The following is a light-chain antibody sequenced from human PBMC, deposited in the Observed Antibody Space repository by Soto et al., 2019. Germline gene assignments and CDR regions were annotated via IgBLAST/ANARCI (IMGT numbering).Light chain of an antibody. J-gene: IGKJ4*01. V-gene: IGKV3-20*01. CDR1: QSISSGY. CDR3: QQYGGSPLVT. CDR2: GAP. Sequence: ETVLTQSPGTLSLSPGERATLSCRASQSISSGYLAWYQQRPGQAPRLLISGAPNRATGIPDRFSGSGSGTDFTITISRLEPEDFGVYYCQQYGGSPLVTFGGGTKVEIK.